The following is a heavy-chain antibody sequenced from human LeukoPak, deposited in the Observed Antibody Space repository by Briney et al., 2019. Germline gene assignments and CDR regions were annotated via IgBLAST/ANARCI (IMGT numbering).Heavy chain of an antibody. J-gene: IGHJ6*02. Sequence: ASVKVSCKASGYTFTSYDINWVRQATGQGLEWMGWMNPNSGNTGYAQKFQGRVTMTRNTSISTAYMELSSLRSEDTAVYYCAGVFPKPEWLSTYGMDVWGQGTTVTVSS. CDR1: GYTFTSYD. CDR2: MNPNSGNT. CDR3: AGVFPKPEWLSTYGMDV. V-gene: IGHV1-8*01. D-gene: IGHD3-3*01.